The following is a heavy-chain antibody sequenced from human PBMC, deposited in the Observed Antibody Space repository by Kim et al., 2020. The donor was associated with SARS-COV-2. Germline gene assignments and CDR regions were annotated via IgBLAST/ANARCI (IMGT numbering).Heavy chain of an antibody. D-gene: IGHD2-21*02. J-gene: IGHJ2*01. V-gene: IGHV1-69*13. CDR1: GGTFSSYA. Sequence: SVKVSCKASGGTFSSYAISWVRQAPGQGLEWMGGIIPIFGTANYAQKFQGRVTITADESTSTAYMELSSLRSEDTAVYYCAGEAIVVVTASGWYFDLWGRGTLVTVSS. CDR3: AGEAIVVVTASGWYFDL. CDR2: IIPIFGTA.